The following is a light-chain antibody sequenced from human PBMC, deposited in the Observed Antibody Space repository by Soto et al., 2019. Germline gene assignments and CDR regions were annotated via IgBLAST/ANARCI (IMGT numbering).Light chain of an antibody. CDR2: EVS. CDR1: QSLVCTDGNTY. Sequence: DVVMTQSPLSLPVTLGQPASISCRSSQSLVCTDGNTYLTWLQQRPGQSPRRLIYEVSKRHSGVQDRFSGSGSGTDFTLKISRVEAEDVGVYYCMQGTHWPLTFGGGTKVEIK. V-gene: IGKV2-30*01. CDR3: MQGTHWPLT. J-gene: IGKJ4*01.